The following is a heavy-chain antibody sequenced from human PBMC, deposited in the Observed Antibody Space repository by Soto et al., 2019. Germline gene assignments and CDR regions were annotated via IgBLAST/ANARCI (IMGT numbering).Heavy chain of an antibody. CDR3: ARYYCSGTTCYEFDY. J-gene: IGHJ4*02. CDR2: IYPGDSDT. V-gene: IGHV5-51*01. CDR1: GYSFTSYW. Sequence: PGESLKISCKGSGYSFTSYWIGWVRQMPGKGLECMGIIYPGDSDTRYSPSFQGQVTISADKSINTAYLQWSSLKASDTAMYYCARYYCSGTTCYEFDYCGKGTQVTVSS. D-gene: IGHD2-2*01.